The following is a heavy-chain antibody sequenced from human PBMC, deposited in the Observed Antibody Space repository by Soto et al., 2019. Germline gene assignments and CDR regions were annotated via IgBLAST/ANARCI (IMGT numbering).Heavy chain of an antibody. Sequence: LRLSCAASGITFSNYEMNWVRQAPGKGLEWVSYISSSGGTTYYAGSVKGRFTISRDNAKSSLYLQMNRLRAEDTAVYYCARYCSGGTCNDGNMDVWGQGTTVTVSS. CDR2: ISSSGGTT. V-gene: IGHV3-48*03. CDR1: GITFSNYE. CDR3: ARYCSGGTCNDGNMDV. D-gene: IGHD2-15*01. J-gene: IGHJ6*02.